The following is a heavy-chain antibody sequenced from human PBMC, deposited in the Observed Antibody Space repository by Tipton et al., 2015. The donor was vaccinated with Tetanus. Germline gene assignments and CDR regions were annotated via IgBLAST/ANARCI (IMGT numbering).Heavy chain of an antibody. D-gene: IGHD4/OR15-4a*01. J-gene: IGHJ4*02. CDR2: ITSDGSTT. Sequence: SLRLSCVASGFTFSNYGMTWVRQAPGKGLVWVAHITSDGSTTGYADSVKGRFSISRDNAKDTLYLQMNSLRADDTAVYYCVRDNFGVDYWGRGALVTVSS. CDR1: GFTFSNYG. CDR3: VRDNFGVDY. V-gene: IGHV3-74*01.